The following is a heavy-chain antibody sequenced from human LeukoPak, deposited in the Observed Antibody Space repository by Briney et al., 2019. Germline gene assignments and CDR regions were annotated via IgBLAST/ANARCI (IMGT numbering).Heavy chain of an antibody. CDR2: INAGNGNT. Sequence: SVKVSCKASGYTFTSYGISWVRQAPGQRLEWMGWINAGNGNTKYSQKFQGRVTITRDTSASTAYMELSSLRSEDTAVYYCAKGGSSWLNWFDPWGQGTLVTVSS. D-gene: IGHD6-13*01. V-gene: IGHV1-3*01. CDR1: GYTFTSYG. CDR3: AKGGSSWLNWFDP. J-gene: IGHJ5*02.